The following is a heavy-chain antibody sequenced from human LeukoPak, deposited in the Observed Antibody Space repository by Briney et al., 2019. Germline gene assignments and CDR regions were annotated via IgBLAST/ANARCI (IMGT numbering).Heavy chain of an antibody. CDR3: TRGQVWAKVSFEGAPFDCSSTSCYRSFDY. D-gene: IGHD2-2*01. CDR2: IRSKAYGGTT. V-gene: IGHV3-49*03. CDR1: GFTFSSYA. J-gene: IGHJ4*02. Sequence: GGSLRLSCAASGFTFSSYAMSWFRQAPGKGLEWVGFIRSKAYGGTTEYAASVKGRFTISRDDSKSIAYLQMNSLRTEDTAVYYCTRGQVWAKVSFEGAPFDCSSTSCYRSFDYWGQGTLVTVSS.